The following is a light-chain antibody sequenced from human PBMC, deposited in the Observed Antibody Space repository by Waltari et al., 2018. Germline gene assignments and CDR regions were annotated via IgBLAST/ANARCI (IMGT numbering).Light chain of an antibody. V-gene: IGKV1-5*03. CDR3: QQYNSYPCT. CDR1: PSVSTW. J-gene: IGKJ1*01. Sequence: DIQMTQSPSTLSASVVDRVTLTCRASPSVSTWLAWYQQKPGKAPKLLIYKASTLETGVPSRFSGSGSGTEFTLTISSLQPDDFATYYCQQYNSYPCTFGQGSKVEI. CDR2: KAS.